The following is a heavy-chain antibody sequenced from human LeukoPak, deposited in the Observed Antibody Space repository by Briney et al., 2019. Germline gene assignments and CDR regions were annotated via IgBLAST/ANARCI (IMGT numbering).Heavy chain of an antibody. CDR1: GFTSSSYW. D-gene: IGHD2-8*01. CDR2: IKQDGSEK. Sequence: PGGSLRLSCAASGFTSSSYWMTWVRQAPGKGLEWVANIKQDGSEKYYVDSVKGRFTISRDNAKNSLSLHMNSLRAEDTAVYYCARDRGECTNGVCYYHDFDYWGQGTLVTVSS. V-gene: IGHV3-7*01. J-gene: IGHJ4*02. CDR3: ARDRGECTNGVCYYHDFDY.